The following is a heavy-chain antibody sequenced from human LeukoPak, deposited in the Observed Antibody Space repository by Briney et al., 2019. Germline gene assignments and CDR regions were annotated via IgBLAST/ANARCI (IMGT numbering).Heavy chain of an antibody. D-gene: IGHD1-26*01. CDR1: GYTFTGYY. CDR3: ARDRVVGARGPSSPADY. J-gene: IGHJ4*02. CDR2: INPNSGGT. V-gene: IGHV1-2*02. Sequence: ASVKVSCKASGYTFTGYYMHWVRQAPGQGLEWMGWINPNSGGTNYAQKFQGRVTMTRDTSISTAYMELSRLRSDDTAVYYCARDRVVGARGPSSPADYWGQGTLVTVSS.